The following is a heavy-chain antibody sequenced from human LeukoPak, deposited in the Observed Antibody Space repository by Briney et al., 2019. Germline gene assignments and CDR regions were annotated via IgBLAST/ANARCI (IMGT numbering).Heavy chain of an antibody. V-gene: IGHV3-21*01. Sequence: PGGSLRLSCAASGFTFNSYSMTWVRQAPGKGLEWVSSISTTSDYMYYADSMKGRFTISRDNAKNSLYLQMNSLRADDTAVYYCAREQMYYASGSYYNVFDYWGQGTMVTVSS. J-gene: IGHJ4*02. CDR2: ISTTSDYM. CDR3: AREQMYYASGSYYNVFDY. CDR1: GFTFNSYS. D-gene: IGHD3-10*01.